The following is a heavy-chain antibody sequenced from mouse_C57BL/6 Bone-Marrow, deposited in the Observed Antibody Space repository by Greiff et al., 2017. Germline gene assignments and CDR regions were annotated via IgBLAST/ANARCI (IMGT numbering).Heavy chain of an antibody. CDR3: TRRGYDFWFAY. J-gene: IGHJ3*01. Sequence: VQLQQSGAALVRPGASVTLSCQASGYTFTDYEMHWVKQTPVHGLEWIGAIVPATGGTAYNQKFKGKAILTADKSSSTAYMELRSLTSEDSAVYYCTRRGYDFWFAYWGQGTLVTVSA. CDR2: IVPATGGT. CDR1: GYTFTDYE. D-gene: IGHD2-2*01. V-gene: IGHV1-15*01.